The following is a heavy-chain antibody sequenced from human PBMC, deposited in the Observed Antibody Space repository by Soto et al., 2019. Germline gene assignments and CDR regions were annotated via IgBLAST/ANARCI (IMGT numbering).Heavy chain of an antibody. J-gene: IGHJ6*01. CDR2: ISSSGSTI. D-gene: IGHD5-18*01. Sequence: QAPGKGLEWVSYISSSGSTIYYADSVKGRFTISRDNAKNSLYLQMNSLRAEDTAVYYCARQKPRGYSYGLFFFYGIGV. CDR3: ARQKPRGYSYGLFFFYGIGV. V-gene: IGHV3-48*03.